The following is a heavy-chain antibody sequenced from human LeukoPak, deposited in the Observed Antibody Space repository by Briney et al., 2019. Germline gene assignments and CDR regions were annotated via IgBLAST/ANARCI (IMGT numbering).Heavy chain of an antibody. D-gene: IGHD5-24*01. CDR1: GFTFTTYW. J-gene: IGHJ4*02. V-gene: IGHV3-7*01. CDR2: IRQDGSEE. Sequence: GGSLRLSCAASGFTFTTYWMMWVRQAPGKGLEWVAKIRQDGSEEYYVDSVRGRFTISRDNAKNSVYLQMNSLRAEDTAVYYGATRNNGCPYHWGQGTLVTVSS. CDR3: ATRNNGCPYH.